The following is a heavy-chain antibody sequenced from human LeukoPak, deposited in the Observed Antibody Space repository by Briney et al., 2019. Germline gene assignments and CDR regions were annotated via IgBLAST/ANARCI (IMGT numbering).Heavy chain of an antibody. CDR2: VSSYNGDT. CDR3: ARDRSYGSGISDFDY. CDR1: GYTFNNYG. V-gene: IGHV1-18*01. D-gene: IGHD3-10*01. Sequence: ASVKVSCKASGYTFNNYGISWVRQAPGQGLEWMGWVSSYNGDTNYAQKFQGRVTMTRDTSISTAYMELSRLRSDDTAVYYCARDRSYGSGISDFDYWGQGTLVTVSS. J-gene: IGHJ4*02.